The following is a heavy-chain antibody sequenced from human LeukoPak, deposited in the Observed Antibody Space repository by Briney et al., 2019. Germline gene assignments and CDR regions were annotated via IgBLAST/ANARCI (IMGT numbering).Heavy chain of an antibody. CDR2: ISAYNGNT. CDR3: ARVELTGYEVDY. D-gene: IGHD3-9*01. CDR1: GYTFTSYG. Sequence: ASVKVSCKASGYTFTSYGISWVRQAPGQGLECMGWISAYNGNTNYAQKLQGRVTMTTDTSTSTAYMELRSLRSDDTAVYYCARVELTGYEVDYWGQGTLVTVSS. J-gene: IGHJ4*02. V-gene: IGHV1-18*01.